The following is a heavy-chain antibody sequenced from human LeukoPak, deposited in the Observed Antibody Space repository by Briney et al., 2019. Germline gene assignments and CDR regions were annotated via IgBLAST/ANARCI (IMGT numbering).Heavy chain of an antibody. D-gene: IGHD6-13*01. CDR2: IYYSGST. CDR1: GGSISSYY. Sequence: SETLSLTCTVSGGSISSYYWSWIRQPPGKGLEWIGYIYYSGSTNYNPSLKSRVTISVDTSKNQFSLKLSSVTAADTAVYYCARGSRLGPFDYWGQGTLVTVS. CDR3: ARGSRLGPFDY. J-gene: IGHJ4*02. V-gene: IGHV4-59*01.